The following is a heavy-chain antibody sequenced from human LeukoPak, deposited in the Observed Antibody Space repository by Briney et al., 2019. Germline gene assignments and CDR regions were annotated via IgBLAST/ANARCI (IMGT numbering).Heavy chain of an antibody. V-gene: IGHV4-34*01. CDR1: GGSFSGYY. CDR2: INHSGST. CDR3: ARGPLGYCSSTSCRDAFDI. Sequence: SETLSLTCAVYGGSFSGYYWSWIRQPPGKGLEWIGEINHSGSTNYNPSLKSRVTISVDTSKNQFSLKLSSVTAADTAVYYCARGPLGYCSSTSCRDAFDIWGQETMVTVSS. D-gene: IGHD2-2*01. J-gene: IGHJ3*02.